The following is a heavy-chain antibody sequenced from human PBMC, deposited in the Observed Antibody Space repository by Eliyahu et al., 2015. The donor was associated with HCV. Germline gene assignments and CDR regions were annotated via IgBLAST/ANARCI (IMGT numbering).Heavy chain of an antibody. J-gene: IGHJ3*02. Sequence: QVQLVQSGTEVKSPGXSVKVXXKASGYSFNAYGFAWVRQAPXQGLXWMGWISAYSGDTYYAQHLQDRLTMSTETSTSTAYMELRSLRSDDTAMYFCARDSPETARNRRVFAFDIWGQGTMVTVSS. CDR2: ISAYSGDT. CDR3: ARDSPETARNRRVFAFDI. V-gene: IGHV1-18*01. D-gene: IGHD5-24*01. CDR1: GYSFNAYG.